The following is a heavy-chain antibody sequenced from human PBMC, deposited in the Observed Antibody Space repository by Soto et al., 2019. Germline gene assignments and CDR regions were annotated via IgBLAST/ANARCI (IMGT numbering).Heavy chain of an antibody. V-gene: IGHV4-39*01. J-gene: IGHJ4*02. CDR3: VSQRTSVLTQAYFDY. CDR1: GGSVSNSNYY. D-gene: IGHD2-8*01. CDR2: VYYRGRS. Sequence: KTSETLSLTCTVSGGSVSNSNYYWGWIRQSPGKGLEWIGSVYYRGRSYSKSSVKSRVTISVDTSKNQFSLNLNSVTASDTAVDFCVSQRTSVLTQAYFDYWGPGALVTVSS.